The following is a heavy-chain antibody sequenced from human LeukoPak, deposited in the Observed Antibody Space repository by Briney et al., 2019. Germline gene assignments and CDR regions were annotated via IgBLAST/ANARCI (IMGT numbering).Heavy chain of an antibody. CDR3: AREGSGYDSYFDY. CDR1: GFTFSDYY. D-gene: IGHD5-12*01. CDR2: ISSSGSTI. Sequence: PGGSLRLSCAASGFTFSDYYMGWVRQAPGKGLEWDSYISSSGSTIYYADSVKGRFTISRDNAKNSLYLQMNSLRAEDTAVYYCAREGSGYDSYFDYWGQGTLVTVSS. J-gene: IGHJ4*02. V-gene: IGHV3-11*01.